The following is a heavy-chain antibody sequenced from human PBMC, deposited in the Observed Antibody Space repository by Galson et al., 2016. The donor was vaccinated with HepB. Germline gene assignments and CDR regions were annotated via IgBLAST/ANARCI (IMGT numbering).Heavy chain of an antibody. D-gene: IGHD3-10*01. V-gene: IGHV4-34*01. CDR3: ARGRVRWRGGVIRSYYYYAMDV. CDR1: NESFSDYY. J-gene: IGHJ6*02. Sequence: ETLSLTCAVFNESFSDYYWSWIRQPPGKGLEWIGEITHSGSTNYNSSLKSRVTISKDTSRSQFSLQLTSVTAADTAVYYCARGRVRWRGGVIRSYYYYAMDVWGHGTTVAVSS. CDR2: ITHSGST.